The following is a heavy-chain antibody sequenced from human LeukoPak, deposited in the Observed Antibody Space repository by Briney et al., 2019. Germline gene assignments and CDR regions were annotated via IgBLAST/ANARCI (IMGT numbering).Heavy chain of an antibody. V-gene: IGHV2-5*01. Sequence: SGPTLVNPTQTLTLTCTFSGFSLSSAGAGVGWVRRPPGKALEWLALIYWNDDKRYSPSLKTRLTITKDTSKNEVVLTMTNMGPVNTGTYFCAHALSRTSGRYYFDYWGQETRVTVSS. J-gene: IGHJ4*02. CDR1: GFSLSSAGAG. D-gene: IGHD2-2*01. CDR3: AHALSRTSGRYYFDY. CDR2: IYWNDDK.